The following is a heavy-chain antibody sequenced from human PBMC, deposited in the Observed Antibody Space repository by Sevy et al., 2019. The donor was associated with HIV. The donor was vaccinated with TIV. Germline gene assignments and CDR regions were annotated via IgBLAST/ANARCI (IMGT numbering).Heavy chain of an antibody. CDR2: ISYDGSNK. D-gene: IGHD3-22*01. CDR1: GFTFSTYA. J-gene: IGHJ1*01. CDR3: AREGTFYYDRTQSGFQY. Sequence: GGSLRLSCAASGFTFSTYAMHWVRQAPGKGLEWVAVISYDGSNKYYADSVKGRFTISRDNSKNTLYLQMNSLRPEDTAVYYCAREGTFYYDRTQSGFQYWGQGTLVTVSS. V-gene: IGHV3-30-3*01.